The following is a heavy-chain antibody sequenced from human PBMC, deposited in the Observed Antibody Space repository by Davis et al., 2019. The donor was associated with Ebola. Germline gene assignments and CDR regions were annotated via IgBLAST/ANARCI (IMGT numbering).Heavy chain of an antibody. CDR2: ISYHGSNK. CDR1: GFTFSSYA. D-gene: IGHD4-11*01. Sequence: GESLKISCAASGFTFSSYAMHWVRQAPGKGLEWVAVISYHGSNKYYADSVKGRFTISRDNSKNTLYLQMNSLRAEDTAVYYCARDGGTVTTNYYYYYGMDVWGQGTTVTVSS. V-gene: IGHV3-30*04. CDR3: ARDGGTVTTNYYYYYGMDV. J-gene: IGHJ6*02.